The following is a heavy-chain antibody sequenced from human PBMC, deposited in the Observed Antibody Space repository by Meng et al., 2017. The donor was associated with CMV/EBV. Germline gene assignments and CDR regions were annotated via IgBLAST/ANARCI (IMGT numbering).Heavy chain of an antibody. CDR1: GFTFDDYA. Sequence: SLKISCAASGFTFDDYAMHWVRQGPGKGLEWVSGISWNSGFIGYADSVRGRFTISRDNAKSSLYLQMNSLRAEGTALYYCAKVHPSGGSYYVGPVDYWGQGTLVTVSS. J-gene: IGHJ4*02. CDR2: ISWNSGFI. CDR3: AKVHPSGGSYYVGPVDY. V-gene: IGHV3-9*01. D-gene: IGHD1-26*01.